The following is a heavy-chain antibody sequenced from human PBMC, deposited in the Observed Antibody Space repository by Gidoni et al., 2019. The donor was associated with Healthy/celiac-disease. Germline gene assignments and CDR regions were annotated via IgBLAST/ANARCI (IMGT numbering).Heavy chain of an antibody. CDR1: GYSFTSYW. V-gene: IGHV5-51*01. CDR3: ARSVGYCGGDCYAEYDP. D-gene: IGHD2-21*02. J-gene: IGHJ5*02. CDR2: IYPGDSDT. Sequence: EVQLVQSGAEVKKPGESLTISCTGSGYSFTSYWIGWVRQMPGKGLAWMGIIYPGDSDTRYSPSFQGQVTISADKSISTAYLQWSSLKASDTAMYYCARSVGYCGGDCYAEYDPWGQGTLVTVSS.